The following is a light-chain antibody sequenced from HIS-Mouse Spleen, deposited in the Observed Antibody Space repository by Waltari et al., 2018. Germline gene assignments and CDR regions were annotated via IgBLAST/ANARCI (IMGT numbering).Light chain of an antibody. CDR2: DVS. CDR1: SSDVGGYNY. J-gene: IGLJ2*01. V-gene: IGLV2-14*03. CDR3: SSYTSSSTEV. Sequence: QSALTQPASVSGSPGQSITISCTGTSSDVGGYNYVSWYQPHPGKAPKRMIYDVSNRPSGVSNRFSGSKSGNTASLTISGLQAEDEADYYCSSYTSSSTEVFGGGTKLTVL.